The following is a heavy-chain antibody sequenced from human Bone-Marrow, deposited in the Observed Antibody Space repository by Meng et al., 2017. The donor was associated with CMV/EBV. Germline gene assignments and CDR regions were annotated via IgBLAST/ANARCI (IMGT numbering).Heavy chain of an antibody. J-gene: IGHJ4*02. V-gene: IGHV5-51*01. CDR2: IYPGDSAT. D-gene: IGHD1-26*01. CDR1: GYSFTSYW. Sequence: GESLKFSWKGSGYSFTSYWIGWVRQMPGKGLEWMGIIYPGDSATRYSPSFHGQVTISADKSISTAYLQWSSLKASDTAMYYCARRRGGSYTRPFDDWGQGTLVTVSS. CDR3: ARRRGGSYTRPFDD.